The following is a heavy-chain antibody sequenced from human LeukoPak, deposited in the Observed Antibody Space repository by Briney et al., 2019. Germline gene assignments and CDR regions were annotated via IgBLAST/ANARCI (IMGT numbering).Heavy chain of an antibody. Sequence: GGSLRLSCAASGFTFDDYAMHWVRQAPGKGLEWVSGISWNSGSIGYADSVKGRFTISRDNAKNSLYLQMNSLRAEDTALYYCAKDFAYSHAGFDYWGQGTLVTVSS. D-gene: IGHD5-18*01. CDR3: AKDFAYSHAGFDY. V-gene: IGHV3-9*01. CDR2: ISWNSGSI. CDR1: GFTFDDYA. J-gene: IGHJ4*02.